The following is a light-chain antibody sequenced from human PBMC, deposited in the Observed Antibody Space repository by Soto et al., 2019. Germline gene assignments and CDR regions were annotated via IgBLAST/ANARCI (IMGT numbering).Light chain of an antibody. CDR1: QSVSSY. CDR3: QQRSNWPPIT. J-gene: IGKJ5*01. CDR2: DAS. V-gene: IGKV3-11*01. Sequence: EIVLTQSPATLSLSPGERATLSCRASQSVSSYLAWYQQKPGQAPRLLIYDASNRATGIPARFSGSGSGTYFTLTISSLEPEVFAVYYCQQRSNWPPITFGQGTRLEIK.